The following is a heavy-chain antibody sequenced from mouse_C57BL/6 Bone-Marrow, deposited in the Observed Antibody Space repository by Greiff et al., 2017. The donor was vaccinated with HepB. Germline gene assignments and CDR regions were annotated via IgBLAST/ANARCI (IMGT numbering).Heavy chain of an antibody. Sequence: VQLQQPGAELVKPGASVKMSCKASGYTFTSYWITWVKQRPGQGLEWIGDIYPGSGSTNYNEKFKSKATLTVDTSSSTAYMQLSSLTSEDSAVYYCARTVLYYYGPFAYWGQGTLVTVSA. CDR3: ARTVLYYYGPFAY. D-gene: IGHD1-1*01. CDR2: IYPGSGST. J-gene: IGHJ3*01. V-gene: IGHV1-55*01. CDR1: GYTFTSYW.